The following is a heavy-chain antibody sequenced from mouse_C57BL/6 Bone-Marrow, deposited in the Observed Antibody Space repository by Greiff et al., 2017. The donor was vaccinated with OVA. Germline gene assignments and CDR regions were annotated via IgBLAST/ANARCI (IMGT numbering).Heavy chain of an antibody. CDR3: ARRTIYYDYSFAY. D-gene: IGHD2-4*01. V-gene: IGHV1-4*01. J-gene: IGHJ3*01. CDR2: INPSSGYT. CDR1: GYTFTSYT. Sequence: VQLQQSGAELARPGASVKMSCKASGYTFTSYTMHWVKQRPGQGLEWIGYINPSSGYTKYNQKVKDKATLTADKSSSTAYMQLSSLTSEDSAVYYCARRTIYYDYSFAYWGQGTLVTVSA.